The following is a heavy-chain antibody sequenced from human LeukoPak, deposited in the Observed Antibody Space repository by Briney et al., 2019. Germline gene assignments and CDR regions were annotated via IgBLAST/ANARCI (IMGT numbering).Heavy chain of an antibody. CDR1: GGSISSSSYY. CDR3: VRDCAPQCTVTSLDC. CDR2: ISSGGETT. Sequence: LSLTCTVSGGSISSSSYYWGWIRQPPGKGLECVSHISSGGETTYYADSVKGRFTISRDNAKNSLYLQMNSLRAEDTAVYYCVRDCAPQCTVTSLDCWGQGTLVTVSS. V-gene: IGHV3-11*04. D-gene: IGHD4-11*01. J-gene: IGHJ4*02.